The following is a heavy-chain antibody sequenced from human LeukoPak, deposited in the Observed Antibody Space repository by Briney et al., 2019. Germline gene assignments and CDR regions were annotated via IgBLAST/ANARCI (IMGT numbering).Heavy chain of an antibody. D-gene: IGHD6-13*01. Sequence: GASLKISCKGSGYSFTSYWIGWVRQMPEKGLECTGIIYPGDSDTRYSPSFQGQVTISADKSISTAYLQWSRLKASDTAMYYCAKCGSSSWTFDYWGQGTLVTVSS. J-gene: IGHJ4*02. CDR3: AKCGSSSWTFDY. V-gene: IGHV5-51*01. CDR1: GYSFTSYW. CDR2: IYPGDSDT.